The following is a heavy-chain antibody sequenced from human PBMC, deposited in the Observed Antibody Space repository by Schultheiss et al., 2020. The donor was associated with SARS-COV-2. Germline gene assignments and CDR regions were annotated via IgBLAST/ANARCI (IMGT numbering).Heavy chain of an antibody. CDR2: IIPILGIA. CDR1: GGTFSSYA. V-gene: IGHV1-69*04. J-gene: IGHJ3*02. Sequence: GGSLRLSCKASGGTFSSYAISWVRQAPGQGLEWMGRIIPILGIANYAQKFQGRVTITADKSTSTAYMELSSLRSEDTAVYYCARGTDAFDIWGQGTMVTVSS. CDR3: ARGTDAFDI.